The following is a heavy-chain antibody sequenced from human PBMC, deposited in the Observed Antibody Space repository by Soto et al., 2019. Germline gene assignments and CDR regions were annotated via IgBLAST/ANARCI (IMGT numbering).Heavy chain of an antibody. D-gene: IGHD3-3*01. CDR3: ARGQRFSDWFDP. J-gene: IGHJ5*02. CDR2: IYSSGNT. Sequence: SETLSLTCSVSGGTISGYYWTWIRQPAGKGLEWIGRIYSSGNTKYNPSLQSRVAMSLDTSNNQFSLRPTSVTAADTAVYYCARGQRFSDWFDPWGQGTLVTVSS. CDR1: GGTISGYY. V-gene: IGHV4-4*07.